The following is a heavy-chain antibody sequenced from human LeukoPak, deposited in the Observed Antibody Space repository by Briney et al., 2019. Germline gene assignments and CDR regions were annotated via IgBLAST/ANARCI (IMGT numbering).Heavy chain of an antibody. Sequence: GGSLRLSCAASGFTFSSYGMHWVRQAPGKGLEWVAVIWYDGSNKYYADSVKGRFTISRDNSKNTLYLQMNSLRAEDTAVYYCARTPWPVEMATIFDYWGQGTLVTVS. J-gene: IGHJ4*02. D-gene: IGHD5-24*01. CDR3: ARTPWPVEMATIFDY. V-gene: IGHV3-33*01. CDR2: IWYDGSNK. CDR1: GFTFSSYG.